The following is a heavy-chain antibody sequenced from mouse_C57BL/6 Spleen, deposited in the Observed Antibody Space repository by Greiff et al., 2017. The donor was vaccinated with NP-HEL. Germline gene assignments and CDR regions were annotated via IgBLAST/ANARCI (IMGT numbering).Heavy chain of an antibody. D-gene: IGHD1-1*01. J-gene: IGHJ2*01. Sequence: QVQLKQPGAELVKPGASVKMSCKASGYTFTSYWITWVKQRPGQGLEWIGDIYPGSGSTNYNEKFKSKATLTVDTSSSTAYMQLSSLTSEDSAVYYCAKSHYYGSSYGYWGQGTTLTVSS. V-gene: IGHV1-55*01. CDR1: GYTFTSYW. CDR2: IYPGSGST. CDR3: AKSHYYGSSYGY.